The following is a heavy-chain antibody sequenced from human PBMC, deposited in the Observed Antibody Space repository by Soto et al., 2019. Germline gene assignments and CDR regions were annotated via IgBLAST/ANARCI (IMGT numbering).Heavy chain of an antibody. CDR1: GFTFSSYA. CDR2: ISGSGGST. D-gene: IGHD3-10*01. V-gene: IGHV3-23*01. J-gene: IGHJ4*02. Sequence: EVQLLESGGGLVQPGGSLRLSCAASGFTFSSYAMSWVRQAPGKGLEWGSAISGSGGSTYYADSVKGRLNIPRDNSKNTLYLQMNSLRAEDTAVYYCANGAEWFGDGYFDYWGQGTLVTVSS. CDR3: ANGAEWFGDGYFDY.